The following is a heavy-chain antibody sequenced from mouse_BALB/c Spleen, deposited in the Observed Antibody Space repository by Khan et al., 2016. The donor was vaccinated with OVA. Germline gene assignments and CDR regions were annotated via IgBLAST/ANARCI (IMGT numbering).Heavy chain of an antibody. CDR1: GFSLTNYG. J-gene: IGHJ4*01. D-gene: IGHD2-4*01. CDR2: IWSDGST. CDR3: ARWFDDYSSLYAMDY. Sequence: VQLVETGPGLVAPSQSLSITCTVSGFSLTNYGVHWVRQPPGKGLEWLVVIWSDGSTNYNSVLNSRLSISKDNSKSHVFLKMNSLQTDDTAMYYCARWFDDYSSLYAMDYWGQGTSVTVSS. V-gene: IGHV2-6*02.